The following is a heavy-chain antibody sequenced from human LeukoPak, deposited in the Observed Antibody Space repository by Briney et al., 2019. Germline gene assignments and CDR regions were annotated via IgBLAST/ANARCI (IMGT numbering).Heavy chain of an antibody. CDR1: GGSFSGYY. J-gene: IGHJ6*03. V-gene: IGHV4-34*01. CDR2: INHSGST. D-gene: IGHD2-8*01. CDR3: ARGLLGYCTNGACPNYYYMDV. Sequence: SETLSLTCAVYGGSFSGYYWSWIRQPPGKGLEWIGEINHSGSTNYNPSLKSRVTISVDTSKNQFSLKLSSVTAADTAVYYCARGLLGYCTNGACPNYYYMDVWGKGTTVTVSS.